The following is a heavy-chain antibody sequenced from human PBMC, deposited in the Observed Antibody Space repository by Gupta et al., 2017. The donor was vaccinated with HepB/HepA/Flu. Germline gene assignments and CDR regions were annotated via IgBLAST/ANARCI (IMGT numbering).Heavy chain of an antibody. D-gene: IGHD2-2*01. J-gene: IGHJ4*02. CDR2: INHSGST. CDR3: ARDDCSSTSCYEFDY. CDR1: GGSFSGYH. Sequence: QVQLQQWGAGLLKPSETLSLTCAVYGGSFSGYHWNWIRQPPGKGLEWIGEINHSGSTNYNSSLKSRVTISVDTSKNQISLKLSSVTAADTAVYYCARDDCSSTSCYEFDYWGQGTLVTVSS. V-gene: IGHV4-34*01.